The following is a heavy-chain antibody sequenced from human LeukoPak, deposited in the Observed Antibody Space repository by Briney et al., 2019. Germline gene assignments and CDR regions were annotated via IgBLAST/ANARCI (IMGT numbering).Heavy chain of an antibody. J-gene: IGHJ4*02. CDR3: AKVREGSDGYNSYYFDY. D-gene: IGHD5-24*01. CDR1: GFTFDDYV. V-gene: IGHV3-9*01. Sequence: GGSLRLSCAASGFTFDDYVMHWVRQAPGKGLEWVSGISWNSGSIGYADSVKGRFTISRDNAKNSLYLQMNSLRAEDTALYYCAKVREGSDGYNSYYFDYWGQGTLVTVSS. CDR2: ISWNSGSI.